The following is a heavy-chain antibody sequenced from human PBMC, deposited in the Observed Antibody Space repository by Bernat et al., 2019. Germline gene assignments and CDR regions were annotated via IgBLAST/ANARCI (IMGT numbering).Heavy chain of an antibody. J-gene: IGHJ5*02. CDR2: IYTSGST. CDR3: ARVIPLRFLAKFDP. CDR1: GGSISSGSYY. D-gene: IGHD3-3*01. V-gene: IGHV4-61*02. Sequence: QVQLQESGPGLVKPSQTLSLTCTVSGGSISSGSYYWRWIRQPAGKGLEWIGRIYTSGSTNYNPSLKNRVTISVDTSKNQFSLKLSSVTAADTAVYYCARVIPLRFLAKFDPWGQGTLVTVSS.